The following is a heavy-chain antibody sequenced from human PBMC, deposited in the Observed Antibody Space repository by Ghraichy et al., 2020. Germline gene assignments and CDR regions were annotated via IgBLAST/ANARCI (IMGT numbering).Heavy chain of an antibody. CDR2: IRYDGSNK. J-gene: IGHJ6*02. Sequence: GGSLRLSCAASGFTFSSYGMHWVRQAPGKGLEWVAFIRYDGSNKYYADSVKGRFTISRDNSKNTLYLQMNSLRAEDTAVYYCANPEPIVPVPSGTHYGMDVWGQGTTVTVSS. CDR1: GFTFSSYG. CDR3: ANPEPIVPVPSGTHYGMDV. V-gene: IGHV3-30*02. D-gene: IGHD3-16*02.